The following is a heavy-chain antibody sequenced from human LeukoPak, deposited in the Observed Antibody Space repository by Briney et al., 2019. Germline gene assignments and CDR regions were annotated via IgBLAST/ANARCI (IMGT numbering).Heavy chain of an antibody. Sequence: ASVKVSCKASGYTFTSYGISWVRQAPGQGLEWMGWISAYNGNTNYAQKLQGRVTMTTDTSTSTAYMELRSLRSEDTAVYYCARGRGIYGMDVWGQGTTVTVSS. CDR2: ISAYNGNT. J-gene: IGHJ6*02. V-gene: IGHV1-18*01. CDR3: ARGRGIYGMDV. CDR1: GYTFTSYG.